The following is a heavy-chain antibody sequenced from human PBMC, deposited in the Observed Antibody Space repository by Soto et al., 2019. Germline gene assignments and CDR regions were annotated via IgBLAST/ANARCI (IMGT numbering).Heavy chain of an antibody. CDR1: GFTFSSYA. V-gene: IGHV3-30-3*01. Sequence: HPGGSLRLSCAASGFTFSSYAMHWVRQAPGKGLEWVAVISYDGSNKYYADSAKGRFTISRDNSKNTLYLQMNSLRAEDTAVYYCARDRGGYFDYWGQGTLVTVSS. J-gene: IGHJ4*02. CDR3: ARDRGGYFDY. CDR2: ISYDGSNK.